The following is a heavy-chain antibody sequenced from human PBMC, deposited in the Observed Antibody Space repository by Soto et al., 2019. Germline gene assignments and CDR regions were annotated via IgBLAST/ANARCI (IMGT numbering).Heavy chain of an antibody. V-gene: IGHV3-11*01. CDR1: GFTFSDYY. CDR3: ARDGITIFGVASTNWFDP. D-gene: IGHD3-3*01. J-gene: IGHJ5*02. CDR2: ISSSGSTI. Sequence: PGGSRRLSCAASGFTFSDYYMSWIRQAPWKGLEWVSYISSSGSTIYYADSVKGRFTISRDNAKNSLYLQMNSLRAEDTAVYYCARDGITIFGVASTNWFDPWGQGTLVTVSS.